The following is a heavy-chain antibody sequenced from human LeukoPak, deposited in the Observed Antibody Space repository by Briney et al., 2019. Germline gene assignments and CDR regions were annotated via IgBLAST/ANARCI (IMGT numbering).Heavy chain of an antibody. Sequence: GGSLRLSCAASGFTFSGSAMHWVRQASGKGLEWVGRIRSKANSYATAYAASVKGRFTISRDDSKNTAYLQMYSLKTEDTAVYYCTRPHYDSSGYYYAFDYWGQGTLVTVSS. J-gene: IGHJ4*02. CDR3: TRPHYDSSGYYYAFDY. CDR1: GFTFSGSA. CDR2: IRSKANSYAT. D-gene: IGHD3-22*01. V-gene: IGHV3-73*01.